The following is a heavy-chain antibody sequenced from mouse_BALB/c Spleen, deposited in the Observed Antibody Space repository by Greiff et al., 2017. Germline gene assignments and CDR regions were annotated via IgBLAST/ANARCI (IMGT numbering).Heavy chain of an antibody. D-gene: IGHD2-1*01. J-gene: IGHJ2*01. V-gene: IGHV1S81*02. CDR2: INPSNGGT. CDR1: GYTFTSYY. Sequence: VQLVESGAELVKPGASVKLSCKASGYTFTSYYMYWVKQRPGQGLEWIGEINPSNGGTNFNEKFKSKATLTVDKSSSTAYMQLSSLTSEDSAVYYCTRGGYGNYVYYFDYWGQGTTLTVSS. CDR3: TRGGYGNYVYYFDY.